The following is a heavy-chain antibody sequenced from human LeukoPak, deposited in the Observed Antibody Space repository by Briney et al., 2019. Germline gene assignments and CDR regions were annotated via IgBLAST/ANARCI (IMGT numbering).Heavy chain of an antibody. CDR1: GFTFSNAW. Sequence: PGGSLRLSCAASGFTFSNAWMSWVRQAPGKGLEWVGRIKSKTDGGTADYAAPVKGRFTISRDDSKKTMYLQMNSLTTEDTAVYYCTTEPLSLSGSYQLRYYYYGMDVWGQGTTVTVSS. D-gene: IGHD1-26*01. CDR2: IKSKTDGGTA. V-gene: IGHV3-15*01. J-gene: IGHJ6*02. CDR3: TTEPLSLSGSYQLRYYYYGMDV.